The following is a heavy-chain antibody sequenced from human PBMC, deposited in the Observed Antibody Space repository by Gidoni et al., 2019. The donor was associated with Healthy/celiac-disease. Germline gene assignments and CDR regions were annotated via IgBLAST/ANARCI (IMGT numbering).Heavy chain of an antibody. CDR3: ARDPTGDPGFDY. CDR1: GFTFSSYS. D-gene: IGHD7-27*01. V-gene: IGHV3-21*01. CDR2: ISSSISFI. Sequence: EVQLVESGGGLVKPGGSLRLSCAASGFTFSSYSMNWVRQAPGKGLEWVSSISSSISFIYYADSVKGRFTISRDNAKKSVYLQMNSLRAEDTAVYYCARDPTGDPGFDYWGQGTLVTVSS. J-gene: IGHJ4*02.